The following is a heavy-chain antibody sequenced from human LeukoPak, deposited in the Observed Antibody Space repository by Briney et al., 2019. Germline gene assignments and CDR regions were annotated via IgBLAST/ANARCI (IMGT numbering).Heavy chain of an antibody. V-gene: IGHV1-69*05. Sequence: SVKVSCKTSGGTFNNSAISWVRQAPGQGLEWLGGIMPIFGAADYAQKFQGRVTITKDESTRTVYLELTSLTSDDTAVYYGARDVPGDYGSGWCDPWGQGTLVSVSS. CDR3: ARDVPGDYGSGWCDP. CDR2: IMPIFGAA. J-gene: IGHJ5*02. D-gene: IGHD4-17*01. CDR1: GGTFNNSA.